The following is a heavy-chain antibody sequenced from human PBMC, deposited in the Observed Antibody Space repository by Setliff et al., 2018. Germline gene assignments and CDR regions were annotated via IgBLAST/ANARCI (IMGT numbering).Heavy chain of an antibody. D-gene: IGHD2-21*02. CDR1: GFIFSDHY. J-gene: IGHJ4*02. V-gene: IGHV3-72*01. CDR3: VRGLHYLPVGDS. Sequence: PGGSLRLSCAASGFIFSDHYMDWVRQAPGRGLEWVGRSRSQPNSYTTDYAASVKGRFTISGDDSKNSLYLQMNSLKTEDTAVYYCVRGLHYLPVGDSWGQGTLVTVSS. CDR2: SRSQPNSYTT.